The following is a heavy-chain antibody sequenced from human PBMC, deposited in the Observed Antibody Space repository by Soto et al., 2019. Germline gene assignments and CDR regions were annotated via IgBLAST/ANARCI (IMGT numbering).Heavy chain of an antibody. Sequence: QVQLQESGPGLVKPSQTLSLTCTVSGGSISSGGYYWSWIRQHPGKGLEWIGYIYYSGSTYYNPSLKSRVTISVDTSKNQFSLKLSSVTAADTAVYYCARRSYGQDGYNYFDYWGQGTLVTVSS. CDR1: GGSISSGGYY. J-gene: IGHJ4*02. CDR3: ARRSYGQDGYNYFDY. V-gene: IGHV4-31*03. D-gene: IGHD5-12*01. CDR2: IYYSGST.